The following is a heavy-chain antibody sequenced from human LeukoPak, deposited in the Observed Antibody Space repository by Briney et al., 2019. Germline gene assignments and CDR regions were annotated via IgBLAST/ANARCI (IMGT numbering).Heavy chain of an antibody. CDR2: ISAYNGNT. Sequence: ASVKVSCKASGYTFTSYGISWVRQAPGQGLEWMGWISAYNGNTNYAQKLQGRVTMTTDTSTSTAYMELRSLRSDDTAVYYCARDYLGGWVGYCSGGSCYSFDYWGQGTLVTVSS. CDR3: ARDYLGGWVGYCSGGSCYSFDY. V-gene: IGHV1-18*01. J-gene: IGHJ4*02. CDR1: GYTFTSYG. D-gene: IGHD2-15*01.